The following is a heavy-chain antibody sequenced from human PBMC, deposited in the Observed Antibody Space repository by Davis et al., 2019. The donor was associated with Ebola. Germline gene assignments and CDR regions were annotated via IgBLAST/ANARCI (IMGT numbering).Heavy chain of an antibody. D-gene: IGHD5-12*01. V-gene: IGHV3-23*01. CDR1: GFTFDDYA. CDR2: ISGSGGST. CDR3: ATADGRGPYYYYGMDV. J-gene: IGHJ6*02. Sequence: GESLKISCAASGFTFDDYAMHWVRQAPGKGLEWVSAISGSGGSTYYADSVKGRFTISRDNSKNTLYLQMNSLRAEDTAVYYVATADGRGPYYYYGMDVWGQGTTVTVSS.